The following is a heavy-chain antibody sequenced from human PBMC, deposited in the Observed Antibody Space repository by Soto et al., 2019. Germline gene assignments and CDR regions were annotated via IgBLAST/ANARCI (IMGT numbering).Heavy chain of an antibody. D-gene: IGHD6-19*01. J-gene: IGHJ4*02. CDR3: TKVSPQWLVHDY. CDR2: IHFGGNT. V-gene: IGHV3-53*01. CDR1: GFTVSCDY. Sequence: GGSLRLSCAASGFTVSCDYVSWVRQAPGKGLECVSVIHFGGNTYYADSVKGRFTVSRDNSKNTLYLQMNSLRVEDTAIYFCTKVSPQWLVHDYWGQGTLVTVSS.